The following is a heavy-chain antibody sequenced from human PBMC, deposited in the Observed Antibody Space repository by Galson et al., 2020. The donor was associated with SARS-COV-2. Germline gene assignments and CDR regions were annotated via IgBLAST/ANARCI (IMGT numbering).Heavy chain of an antibody. D-gene: IGHD3-10*01. CDR3: AREATGLLWFGELFPPPFDP. V-gene: IGHV3-21*01. J-gene: IGHJ5*02. Sequence: GESLKISCAASGFTFSSYSMNWVHQAPGKGLEWVSSISSSSSYIYYADSVKGRFTISRDNAKNSLYLQMNSLRAEDTAVYYCAREATGLLWFGELFPPPFDPWGQGTLVTVSS. CDR2: ISSSSSYI. CDR1: GFTFSSYS.